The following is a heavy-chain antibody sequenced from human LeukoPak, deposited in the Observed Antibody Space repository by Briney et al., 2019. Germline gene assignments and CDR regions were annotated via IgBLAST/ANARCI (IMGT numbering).Heavy chain of an antibody. CDR1: GFSVSNNY. V-gene: IGHV3-66*01. CDR2: IYSGGST. Sequence: GGSLRLSCAVSGFSVSNNYMSWVRQAPGKGLEWVSVIYSGGSTYYADSVKGRFTISRDSSKNTLYLQMNSLRAEDTAVYYCAREESDWLLLYFDYWGQGTLVTVSS. CDR3: AREESDWLLLYFDY. D-gene: IGHD3-9*01. J-gene: IGHJ4*02.